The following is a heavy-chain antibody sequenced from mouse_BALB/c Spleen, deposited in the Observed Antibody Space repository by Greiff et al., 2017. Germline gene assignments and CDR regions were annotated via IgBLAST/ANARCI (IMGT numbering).Heavy chain of an antibody. Sequence: VQLTESGGGLVQPGGSMKLSCVASGFTFSNYWMNWVRQSPEKGLEWVAELRLKSNNYATHYAESVKGRFTISRDDSKSSVYLQMNNLRAEDTGIYYCTRPLYYYGSSYDYWGQGTTLTVSS. V-gene: IGHV6-6*02. J-gene: IGHJ2*01. CDR2: LRLKSNNYAT. CDR3: TRPLYYYGSSYDY. D-gene: IGHD1-1*01. CDR1: GFTFSNYW.